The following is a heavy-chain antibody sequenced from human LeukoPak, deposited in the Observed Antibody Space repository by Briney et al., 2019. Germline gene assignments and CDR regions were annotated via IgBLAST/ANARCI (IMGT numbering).Heavy chain of an antibody. J-gene: IGHJ5*02. CDR2: IYYSGST. D-gene: IGHD3-10*01. V-gene: IGHV4-31*03. CDR3: ARQSYYYGSFDP. CDR1: GGSISSGGYY. Sequence: SQTLPLTCTVSGGSISSGGYYWSWIRQHPGKGLEWIGYIYYSGSTYYNPSLKSRVTISVDTSKNQFSLKLSSVTAADTAVYYCARQSYYYGSFDPWGQGTLVTVSS.